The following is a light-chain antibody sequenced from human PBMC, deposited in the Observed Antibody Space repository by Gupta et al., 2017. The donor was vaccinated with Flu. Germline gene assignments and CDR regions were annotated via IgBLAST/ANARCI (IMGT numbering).Light chain of an antibody. J-gene: IGKJ4*01. CDR2: DTS. Sequence: DIVLIQSPANLSLSSGDRATLSCRASQTVGRQLAWYQQKPGGAPRLLIFDTSNRASDTPARFSGSGSGTDFTLTISSLETEDFAVYFCQQRSLWPLTFGGGTKVEIK. CDR3: QQRSLWPLT. V-gene: IGKV3-11*01. CDR1: QTVGRQ.